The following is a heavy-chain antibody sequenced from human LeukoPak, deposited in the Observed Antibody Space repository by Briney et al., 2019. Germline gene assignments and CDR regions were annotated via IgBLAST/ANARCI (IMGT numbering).Heavy chain of an antibody. CDR1: GDSVSSGFYY. D-gene: IGHD4-17*01. Sequence: SETLSLTCTVSGDSVSSGFYYWSWIRQPPGKGLEWIGYIYYSGSTNYNPSLKSRVTISVDTSKNHFSLKLSSVTATGTAVYYRARRMTTAYWYFDLWGRGTLVTVSS. CDR2: IYYSGST. CDR3: ARRMTTAYWYFDL. V-gene: IGHV4-61*03. J-gene: IGHJ2*01.